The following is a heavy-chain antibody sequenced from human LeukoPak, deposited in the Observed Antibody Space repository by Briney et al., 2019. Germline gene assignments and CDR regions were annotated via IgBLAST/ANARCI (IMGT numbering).Heavy chain of an antibody. D-gene: IGHD3-3*01. CDR1: GDSVNGGTFY. CDR2: IFTGGST. Sequence: SETLSLTCTVSGDSVNGGTFYWSWIRQPAGKGLEWVGRIFTGGSTNYNPSLKSRVTISLDTSRNHLSLKLSSVTAADTAVYYCARGKRSGVVNGALWFDPWGRGTLVTVSS. V-gene: IGHV4-61*02. J-gene: IGHJ5*02. CDR3: ARGKRSGVVNGALWFDP.